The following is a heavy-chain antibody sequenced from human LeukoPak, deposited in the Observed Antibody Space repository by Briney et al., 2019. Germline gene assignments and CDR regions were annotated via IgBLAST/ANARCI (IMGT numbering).Heavy chain of an antibody. CDR2: IYYSGST. V-gene: IGHV4-38-2*02. Sequence: SETLSLTCTVSGYSITSGYYWGWIRQPPGKGLEWIGSIYYSGSTYYSPSLKSRVTISVDTSENQFSLKLNSVTAADTAVYYCARDRESYRFDYWGQGTLVTVSS. J-gene: IGHJ4*02. CDR1: GYSITSGYY. CDR3: ARDRESYRFDY. D-gene: IGHD3-10*01.